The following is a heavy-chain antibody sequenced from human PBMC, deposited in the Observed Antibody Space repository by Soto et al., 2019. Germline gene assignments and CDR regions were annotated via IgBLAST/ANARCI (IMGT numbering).Heavy chain of an antibody. CDR1: GFIFSDAW. V-gene: IGHV3-15*01. CDR2: IKSKTDGGTT. D-gene: IGHD3-3*01. J-gene: IGHJ4*02. Sequence: EVQVVESGGGLVKPGGSLRLSCAASGFIFSDAWMSWVRQAPGKGLEWVGRIKSKTDGGTTDYAAPVKGRFTISRDDSKKTLHLQMNSLKTEDTAVYYCPSGDGGPTDYWGQGTLVTVSS. CDR3: PSGDGGPTDY.